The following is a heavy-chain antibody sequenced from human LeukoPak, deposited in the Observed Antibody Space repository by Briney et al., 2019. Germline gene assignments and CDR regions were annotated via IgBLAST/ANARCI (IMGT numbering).Heavy chain of an antibody. CDR2: ISSSSNYI. J-gene: IGHJ5*02. Sequence: GGSLRLSCATSGFSFSSYAMSWVRQAPGKGLEWISSISSSSNYIYYADSVKGRFTISRDNAKNSLYLQMNSLRAEDTAVYYCARDPSSGWYLKGWFDPWGQGTLVTVSS. D-gene: IGHD6-19*01. CDR3: ARDPSSGWYLKGWFDP. V-gene: IGHV3-21*01. CDR1: GFSFSSYA.